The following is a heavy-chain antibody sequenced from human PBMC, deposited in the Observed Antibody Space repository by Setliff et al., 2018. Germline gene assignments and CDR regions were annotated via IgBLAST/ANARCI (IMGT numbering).Heavy chain of an antibody. CDR3: ARETNSTSWRSFDY. V-gene: IGHV4-4*07. D-gene: IGHD2-2*01. CDR2: IFGSGST. Sequence: SETLSLTCTVSRGSINSHYWSWIRQPAGKGLEWIGRIFGSGSTNYNPSLKSRVTMSVDTSKIQFSLKLSSVTAADTAVYYCARETNSTSWRSFDYWGQGTLVTVSS. J-gene: IGHJ4*02. CDR1: RGSINSHY.